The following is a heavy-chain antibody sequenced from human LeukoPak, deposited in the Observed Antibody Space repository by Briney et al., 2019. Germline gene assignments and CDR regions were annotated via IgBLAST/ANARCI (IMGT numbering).Heavy chain of an antibody. CDR3: AKALYGGHDY. CDR2: LSGNGNTI. Sequence: GGSLRLSCAASGFTFSTYAMSWVRQAPGKGLECVSALSGNGNTIYYADSVKGRFTISRDDSKNTLSLQMNSLRAENTAVYYCAKALYGGHDYWGQGTLVTVSS. D-gene: IGHD4-23*01. V-gene: IGHV3-23*01. CDR1: GFTFSTYA. J-gene: IGHJ4*02.